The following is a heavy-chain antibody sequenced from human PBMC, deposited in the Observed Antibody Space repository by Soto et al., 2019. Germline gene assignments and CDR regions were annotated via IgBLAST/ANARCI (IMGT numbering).Heavy chain of an antibody. CDR1: GFTFSSYA. CDR3: ARDFSTSVATTYYYYGMDV. V-gene: IGHV3-30-3*01. Sequence: GGSLRLSCAAAGFTFSSYAMHWVRQAPGKGLEWVAVISYDGSNKYYADSVKGRFTISRDNSKNTLYLQMNSLRAEDTAVYYCARDFSTSVATTYYYYGMDVWGQGTTVTVSS. D-gene: IGHD4-17*01. J-gene: IGHJ6*02. CDR2: ISYDGSNK.